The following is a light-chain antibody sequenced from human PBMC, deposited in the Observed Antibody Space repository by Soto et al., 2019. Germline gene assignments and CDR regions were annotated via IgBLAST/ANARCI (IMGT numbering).Light chain of an antibody. CDR1: QSVSSY. CDR2: DAS. Sequence: EIVLTQSPATLSLSPGERATLSCRASQSVSSYLAWYQQKFGQAPRLLIYDASNRATGIPTRFSGSGSGTDFTLTISSLEPEDFAIYYCQQRSKWPLTFGQGTTGDIK. V-gene: IGKV3-11*01. CDR3: QQRSKWPLT. J-gene: IGKJ1*01.